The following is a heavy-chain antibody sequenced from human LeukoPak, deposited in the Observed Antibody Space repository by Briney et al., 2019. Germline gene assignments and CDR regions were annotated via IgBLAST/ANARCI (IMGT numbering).Heavy chain of an antibody. CDR3: ARDRPFGGVLDFDY. Sequence: QPGGSLRLSCAASGFTFSSYEMNWVRQAPGKGLEWVSYISSSGSTIYYADSVKGRFTISRDNSKNTLYLQMNSLRAEDTAVYYCARDRPFGGVLDFDYWGQGTLVTVSS. CDR1: GFTFSSYE. CDR2: ISSSGSTI. J-gene: IGHJ4*02. V-gene: IGHV3-48*03. D-gene: IGHD3-16*01.